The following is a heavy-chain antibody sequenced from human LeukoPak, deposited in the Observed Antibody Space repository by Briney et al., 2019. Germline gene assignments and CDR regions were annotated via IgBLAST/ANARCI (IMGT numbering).Heavy chain of an antibody. CDR3: AKDGDAPRYCSSTSCYPTLDAFDI. Sequence: PGGSLRLSCGASGSTFSSYAMSWVRQAPGKGLEWVSAISGSGGSTYYADSVKGRFTISRDNSKNMLYLQMNSLRAEDTAVYYCAKDGDAPRYCSSTSCYPTLDAFDIWGQGTMVTVSS. J-gene: IGHJ3*02. V-gene: IGHV3-23*01. CDR2: ISGSGGST. CDR1: GSTFSSYA. D-gene: IGHD2-2*01.